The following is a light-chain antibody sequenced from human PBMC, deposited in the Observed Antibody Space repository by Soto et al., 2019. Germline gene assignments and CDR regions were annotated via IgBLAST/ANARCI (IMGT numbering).Light chain of an antibody. V-gene: IGLV2-23*01. CDR1: SSDVGSYNL. CDR3: CSYAGSSTPCV. J-gene: IGLJ1*01. CDR2: EGS. Sequence: QSVLTQPASVSGSPGQSITISCTGTSSDVGSYNLVSWYQQHPGKAPKLMIYEGSKRPSGVSNRFSGSKSGNTASLTISGLQAEDEADYYGCSYAGSSTPCVFGTGTKLTVL.